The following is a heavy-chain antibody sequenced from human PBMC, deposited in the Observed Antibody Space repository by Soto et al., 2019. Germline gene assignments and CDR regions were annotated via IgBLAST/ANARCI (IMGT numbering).Heavy chain of an antibody. CDR3: ARAPSHDYGDY. Sequence: PGGSLRLSCAASGFTFSSYEMNWVRQAPGKGLEWVLYISSSGSTIYYADSVKGRFTISRDNAKNSLYLQMNSLRAEDTAVYYCARAPSHDYGDYWGQGTLVTVSS. CDR1: GFTFSSYE. CDR2: ISSSGSTI. J-gene: IGHJ4*02. V-gene: IGHV3-48*03.